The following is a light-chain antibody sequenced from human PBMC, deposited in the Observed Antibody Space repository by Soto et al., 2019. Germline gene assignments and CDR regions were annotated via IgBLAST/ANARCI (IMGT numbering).Light chain of an antibody. J-gene: IGLJ1*01. V-gene: IGLV3-21*04. CDR3: QVWDSSSDRPYV. Sequence: SYELTQPPSVSVAPGQTARITCGGNNIGSKSVHWYQQKPGQAPVLVIYYDSDRPSGIPERFSGSNSGNTATLTISRVEAGDEADDYCQVWDSSSDRPYVFGTGTKLTVL. CDR1: NIGSKS. CDR2: YDS.